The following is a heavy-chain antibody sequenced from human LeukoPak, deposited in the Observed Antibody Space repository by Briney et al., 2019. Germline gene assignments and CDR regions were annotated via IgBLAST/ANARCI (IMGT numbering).Heavy chain of an antibody. D-gene: IGHD5-18*01. CDR2: IYPGDSDN. J-gene: IGHJ3*02. CDR1: GYSFTTYW. CDR3: ARPGEEGTAMGLRAFDI. V-gene: IGHV5-51*01. Sequence: PGESLKISCKGSGYSFTTYWIGWVRQMPGKGLEWMGIIYPGDSDNRYSPSFQGQVTISADKSISTAYLQWSSLKASDTAMYYCARPGEEGTAMGLRAFDIWGQGTMVTVSS.